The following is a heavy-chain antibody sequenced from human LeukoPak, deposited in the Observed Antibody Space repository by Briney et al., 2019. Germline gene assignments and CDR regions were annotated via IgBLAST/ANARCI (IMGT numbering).Heavy chain of an antibody. J-gene: IGHJ4*02. D-gene: IGHD6-6*01. V-gene: IGHV3-7*01. Sequence: GGSLRLSRAASGFTFSAHWMTWVRQIPGKGLEWVANINQDGTKEDYVGSVKGRFTISRDNARNSLYLEMNSLRAEDTAVYLRARILLWDTSSSPYRHFDSWGQGTLVTVSA. CDR1: GFTFSAHW. CDR2: INQDGTKE. CDR3: ARILLWDTSSSPYRHFDS.